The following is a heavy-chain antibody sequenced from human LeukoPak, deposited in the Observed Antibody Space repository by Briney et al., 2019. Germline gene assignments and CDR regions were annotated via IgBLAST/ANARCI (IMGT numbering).Heavy chain of an antibody. CDR3: SRGYSSFDY. CDR2: IRSKAYGATT. D-gene: IGHD3-10*01. V-gene: IGHV3-49*04. CDR1: GFTFGDYA. J-gene: IGHJ4*02. Sequence: QPGGSLRLSCTASGFTFGDYAMSWVRQAPGKGLEWVGFIRSKAYGATTEYAASVKGRFTISRDDSKGIAYLQMNSLKTEDTAVYYCSRGYSSFDYWGQGTLVTVSS.